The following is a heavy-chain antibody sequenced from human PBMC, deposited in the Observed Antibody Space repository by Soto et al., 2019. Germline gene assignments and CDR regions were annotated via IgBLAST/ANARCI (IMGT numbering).Heavy chain of an antibody. CDR2: ISAYNGNT. CDR1: GYTFTSYG. J-gene: IGHJ6*02. Sequence: ASVKVSCKASGYTFTSYGISWVGQAPGQVLEWMGWISAYNGNTNYAQKLQGRVTMTTDTSTRTASMELRSLRSDDTAVYYCARDRAFGGVILTPFYYYGMEVWGQGTTVTVSS. V-gene: IGHV1-18*04. D-gene: IGHD3-16*01. CDR3: ARDRAFGGVILTPFYYYGMEV.